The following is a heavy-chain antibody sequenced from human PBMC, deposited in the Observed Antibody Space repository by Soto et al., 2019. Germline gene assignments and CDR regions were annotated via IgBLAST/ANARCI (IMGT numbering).Heavy chain of an antibody. CDR3: AKPGGSVVRGVPQGFDY. CDR2: ISYDGTKK. D-gene: IGHD3-10*01. V-gene: IGHV3-30*18. CDR1: GFSFNSYG. J-gene: IGHJ4*02. Sequence: QMQLVESGGGVVQPGRSLRLSCAASGFSFNSYGMHWVRQAPGKGLEWVAFISYDGTKKFYGDSVKGRFTISRDNSKSTLYLQMNSLRPEDTAVYYCAKPGGSVVRGVPQGFDYWGQGTLVTVSS.